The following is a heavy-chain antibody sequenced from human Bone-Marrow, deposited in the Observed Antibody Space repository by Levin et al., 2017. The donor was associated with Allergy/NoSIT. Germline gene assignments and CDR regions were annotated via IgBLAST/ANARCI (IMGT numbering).Heavy chain of an antibody. CDR2: ISAYNGNT. Sequence: GASVKVSCKASGYTFTSYGISWVRQAPGQGLEWMGWISAYNGNTNYAQKLQGRVTMTTDTSTSTAYMELRSLRSDDTAVYYCARDFLTGDSGWYFDLWGRGTLVTVSS. V-gene: IGHV1-18*01. D-gene: IGHD7-27*01. J-gene: IGHJ2*01. CDR3: ARDFLTGDSGWYFDL. CDR1: GYTFTSYG.